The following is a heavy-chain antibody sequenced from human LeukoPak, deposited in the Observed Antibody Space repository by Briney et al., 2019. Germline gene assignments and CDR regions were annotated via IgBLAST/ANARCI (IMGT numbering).Heavy chain of an antibody. CDR1: GGSFSGYY. D-gene: IGHD6-13*01. CDR3: ARDKGLAAAGHWYFDL. J-gene: IGHJ2*01. V-gene: IGHV4-59*01. CDR2: IYYSGST. Sequence: PETLSLTCAVYGGSFSGYYWSWIRQPPGKGLEWIGYIYYSGSTNYNPSLKSRVTISGDTSKNQFSLKLSSVTAADTAVYYCARDKGLAAAGHWYFDLWGRGTLVTVSS.